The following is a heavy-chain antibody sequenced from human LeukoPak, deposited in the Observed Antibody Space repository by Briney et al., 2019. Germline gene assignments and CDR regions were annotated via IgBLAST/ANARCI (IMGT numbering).Heavy chain of an antibody. CDR1: GFTFSGSA. CDR2: IRSKANSYAT. D-gene: IGHD6-6*01. CDR3: TRHEMGQLGTYMDV. V-gene: IGHV3-73*01. Sequence: LAGGSLKLSCAASGFTFSGSAMHWVRQASGKGLEWVGRIRSKANSYATAYAASVKGRFTISRDDSKNTAYLQMNSLKTEDTAVYYCTRHEMGQLGTYMDVWGKGTTVTVSS. J-gene: IGHJ6*03.